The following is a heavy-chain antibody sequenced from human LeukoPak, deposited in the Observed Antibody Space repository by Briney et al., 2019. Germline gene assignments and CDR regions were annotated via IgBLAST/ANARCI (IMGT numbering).Heavy chain of an antibody. CDR1: GFTFSSYS. Sequence: GGALRLSCAASGFTFSSYSMNWVRQAPGKGLEWVSSISSSSGYIDYAHAVKGRFTISRDNARNSLYVQMNSLRAEDTGVYYVSRRHGDYLVYYMDVWGKGTTVTVSS. J-gene: IGHJ6*03. CDR3: SRRHGDYLVYYMDV. V-gene: IGHV3-21*01. CDR2: ISSSSGYI. D-gene: IGHD4-17*01.